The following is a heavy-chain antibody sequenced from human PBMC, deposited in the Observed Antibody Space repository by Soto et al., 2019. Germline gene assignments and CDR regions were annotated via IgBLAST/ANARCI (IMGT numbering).Heavy chain of an antibody. CDR2: ISGDGRGT. J-gene: IGHJ4*02. V-gene: IGHV3-23*01. D-gene: IGHD3-10*01. CDR1: GFTFSAYV. Sequence: GGSLRLSCAASGFTFSAYVMNWVRQAPGKGLEWVSTISGDGRGTNYADAVKGRFTISRDNSRDTVYLHLNSLSAEDTAIYDCGRLERGEYWGQGTLVTVSS. CDR3: GRLERGEY.